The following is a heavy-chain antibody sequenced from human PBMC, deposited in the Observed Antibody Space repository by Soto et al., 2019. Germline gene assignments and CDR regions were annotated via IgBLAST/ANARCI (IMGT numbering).Heavy chain of an antibody. CDR1: GFTFSSYW. CDR3: ARDRVESGYPEYFQH. D-gene: IGHD3-22*01. V-gene: IGHV3-53*01. CDR2: IYSGGST. J-gene: IGHJ1*01. Sequence: PGGSLRLSCAASGFTFSSYWMSWVRQAPGKGLEWVSVIYSGGSTYYADSVKGRFTISRDNSKNTLYLQMNSLRAEDTAVYYCARDRVESGYPEYFQHWGQGTLVTVSS.